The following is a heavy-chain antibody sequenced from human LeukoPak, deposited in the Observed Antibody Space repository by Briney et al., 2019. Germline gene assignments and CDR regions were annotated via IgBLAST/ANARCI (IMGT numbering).Heavy chain of an antibody. CDR1: GDSVSSYSVA. V-gene: IGHV6-1*01. D-gene: IGHD3-16*01. CDR2: TYYRAEWYH. Sequence: SQTLSLTCAISGDSVSSYSVAWNWIRQSPSRGLEWLGRTYYRAEWYHDYAVSVKGRISINSDTSKNHFSLHLNSVTPEDTAVYYCARASGLRRLAWYFHLWGRGTLVALSS. J-gene: IGHJ2*01. CDR3: ARASGLRRLAWYFHL.